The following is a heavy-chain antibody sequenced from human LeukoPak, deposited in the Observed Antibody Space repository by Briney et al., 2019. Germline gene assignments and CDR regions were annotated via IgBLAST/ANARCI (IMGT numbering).Heavy chain of an antibody. J-gene: IGHJ4*02. D-gene: IGHD4-11*01. V-gene: IGHV3-74*01. CDR1: GFTFSNYW. Sequence: GGSLRLSCAASGFTFSNYWMHWVRQGPGKGLVWVSRINGRFTISRDNDKTTVYLQMNSLRAEDTAVYYCARGDDYSTFDYSGQGSLVTVSS. CDR2: IN. CDR3: ARGDDYSTFDY.